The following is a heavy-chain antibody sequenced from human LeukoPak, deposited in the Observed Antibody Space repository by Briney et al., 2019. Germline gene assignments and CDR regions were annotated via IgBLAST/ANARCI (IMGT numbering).Heavy chain of an antibody. CDR1: GGSISSYY. CDR2: IYYSGST. CDR3: ARHAPLYCTNGVCYYFDY. Sequence: SETLSLTCTVSGGSISSYYWSWIRQPPGKGLEWIGYIYYSGSTNYNPSLKSRVTISVDTSKNQFSLKLSSVTAADTAVYYCARHAPLYCTNGVCYYFDYRGQGTLVTVSS. J-gene: IGHJ4*02. D-gene: IGHD2-8*01. V-gene: IGHV4-59*08.